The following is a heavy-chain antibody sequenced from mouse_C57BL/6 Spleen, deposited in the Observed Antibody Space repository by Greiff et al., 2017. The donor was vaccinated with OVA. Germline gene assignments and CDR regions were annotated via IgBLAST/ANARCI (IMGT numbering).Heavy chain of an antibody. Sequence: VQLQQPGTELVKPGASVKLSCKASGYTFTSYWMHWVKQRPGQGLEWIGNINPSNGGTNYNEKFKSKATLTVDKSSSTAYMQLSGLTSEDSAVYYCARYRLTGTLFDYWGQGTTLTVSS. D-gene: IGHD4-1*01. V-gene: IGHV1-53*01. CDR2: INPSNGGT. CDR3: ARYRLTGTLFDY. J-gene: IGHJ2*01. CDR1: GYTFTSYW.